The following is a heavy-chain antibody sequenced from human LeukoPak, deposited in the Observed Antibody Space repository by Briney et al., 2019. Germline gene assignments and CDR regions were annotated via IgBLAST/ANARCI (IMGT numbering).Heavy chain of an antibody. J-gene: IGHJ4*02. Sequence: SETLSLTCTVSGGSISNSMYYWGWIRQPPGKGLEWIGCLYYGGNTYYNPSLKSRVTISVDTSKNQFSLKLSSVTAADTAVYYCARQDFGSGILPGYWGQGTLVTVSS. CDR3: ARQDFGSGILPGY. D-gene: IGHD3-10*01. CDR2: LYYGGNT. V-gene: IGHV4-39*01. CDR1: GGSISNSMYY.